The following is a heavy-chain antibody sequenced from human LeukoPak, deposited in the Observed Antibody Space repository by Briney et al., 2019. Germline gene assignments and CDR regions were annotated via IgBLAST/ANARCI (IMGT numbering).Heavy chain of an antibody. CDR1: GFTFSSYG. CDR2: ISYDGSNK. CDR3: AKDRHDSSGYYPFDY. D-gene: IGHD3-22*01. Sequence: PGRSLRLSCAASGFTFSSYGMHWVRQAPGKGLEWVAVISYDGSNKYYADSVKGRFTISRVNSKNTLYLQMNSLRAEDTAVYYCAKDRHDSSGYYPFDYWGQGTLVTVSS. J-gene: IGHJ4*02. V-gene: IGHV3-30*18.